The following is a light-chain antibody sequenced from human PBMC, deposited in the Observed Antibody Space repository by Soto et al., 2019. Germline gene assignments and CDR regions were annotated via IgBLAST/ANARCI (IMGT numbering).Light chain of an antibody. CDR3: QQRTNWWT. V-gene: IGKV3-11*01. CDR2: DAS. CDR1: QRIRSN. Sequence: EIVLTQSPATLSLSPGERATLSCRASQRIRSNLAWYQHKPGQAPRLLIYDASTRATGIPARFSGSGSGTDFTLTISSLEPEDFVVYYCQQRTNWWTFGQGTKVEIK. J-gene: IGKJ1*01.